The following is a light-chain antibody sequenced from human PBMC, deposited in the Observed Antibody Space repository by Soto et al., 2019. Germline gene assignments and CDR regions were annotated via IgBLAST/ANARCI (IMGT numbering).Light chain of an antibody. V-gene: IGLV1-40*01. CDR3: HSFDSSGGNFYV. Sequence: QSVLTQPPSVSGAPGQRVTISCTGSNSNIGAGFDVHWYQQFPGRAPKLLIFGNINRPSGVPDRFSGSKSGSSASLAIAGLQTEDEADYYCHSFDSSGGNFYVFVTGTKLTVL. J-gene: IGLJ1*01. CDR1: NSNIGAGFD. CDR2: GNI.